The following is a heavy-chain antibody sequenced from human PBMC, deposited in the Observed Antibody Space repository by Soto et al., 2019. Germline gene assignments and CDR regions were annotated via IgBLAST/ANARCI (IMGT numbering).Heavy chain of an antibody. CDR2: ISYDGSNK. J-gene: IGHJ6*02. CDR3: AKTLREGYCISTSCYADYYYYGMDV. D-gene: IGHD2-2*01. CDR1: GFTFSSYG. Sequence: TGGSLRLSCAASGFTFSSYGMHWVRQAPGKGLEWVAVISYDGSNKYYADSVKGRFTISRDNSKNTLYLQMNSLRAEDTAVYYCAKTLREGYCISTSCYADYYYYGMDVWGQGPTVTVSS. V-gene: IGHV3-30*18.